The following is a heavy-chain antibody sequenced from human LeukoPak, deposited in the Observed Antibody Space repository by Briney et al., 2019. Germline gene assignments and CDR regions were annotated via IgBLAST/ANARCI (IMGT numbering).Heavy chain of an antibody. CDR1: GTSFSSYY. Sequence: ETLSLTCAVSGTSFSSYYWSWIRQPPGKGLEWVSAISGSGGSTYYADSVKGRFTISRDNSKNTLYLQMNSLRAEDTAVYYCAKDVRDGYNYAEYFQHWGQGTLVTVSS. D-gene: IGHD5-24*01. V-gene: IGHV3-23*01. CDR2: ISGSGGST. CDR3: AKDVRDGYNYAEYFQH. J-gene: IGHJ1*01.